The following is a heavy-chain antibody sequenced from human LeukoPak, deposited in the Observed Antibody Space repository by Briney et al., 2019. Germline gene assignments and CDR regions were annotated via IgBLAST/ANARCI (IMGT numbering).Heavy chain of an antibody. CDR3: ARFSAVAGTGNDY. J-gene: IGHJ4*02. CDR1: GYTFAAYY. V-gene: IGHV1-2*02. Sequence: ASVKVSCKASGYTFAAYYMHWVRQAPGQGLEWMGWMNPNSGDTNYAQKFQGRVTMTRDTSINTAYMELSSLTSDDTAVYYCARFSAVAGTGNDYWGQGALVTVSS. CDR2: MNPNSGDT. D-gene: IGHD6-19*01.